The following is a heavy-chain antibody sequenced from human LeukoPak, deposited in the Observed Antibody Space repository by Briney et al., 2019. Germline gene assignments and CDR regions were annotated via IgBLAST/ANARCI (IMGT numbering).Heavy chain of an antibody. V-gene: IGHV3-23*01. D-gene: IGHD6-19*01. CDR3: ARASQWLVPEGRWFDP. Sequence: GGSLRLSCAASGFTFSSYAMSWVRQAPGKGLEWVSAISGSGGSTYYADSVKGRFTISRDNSKNTLYLQMNSLRAEDTAVYYCARASQWLVPEGRWFDPWGQGTLVTVSS. J-gene: IGHJ5*02. CDR2: ISGSGGST. CDR1: GFTFSSYA.